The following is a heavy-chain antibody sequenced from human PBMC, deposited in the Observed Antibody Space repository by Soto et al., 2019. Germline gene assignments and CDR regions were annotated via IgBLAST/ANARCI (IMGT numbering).Heavy chain of an antibody. CDR2: INAGNGNT. V-gene: IGHV1-3*01. Sequence: VKVSCKASGYTFTGYAMHWVRQAPGQRLEWMGWINAGNGNTKYSQKFQGRVTITRDTSAGAAYMELSSLSSEDTAVYYCARAVAVPADFDYWGQGTLVTVSS. D-gene: IGHD6-19*01. CDR1: GYTFTGYA. J-gene: IGHJ4*02. CDR3: ARAVAVPADFDY.